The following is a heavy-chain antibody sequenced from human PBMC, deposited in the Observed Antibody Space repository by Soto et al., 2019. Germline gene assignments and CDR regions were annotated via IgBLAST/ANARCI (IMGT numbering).Heavy chain of an antibody. CDR2: IYHSGST. CDR3: ARTYYYDSSGYFFDY. J-gene: IGHJ4*02. V-gene: IGHV4-30-2*01. Sequence: SETLSLTCAVSGGSISSGGYSWSWIRQPPGKGLEWIGYIYHSGSTYYNPSLKSRVTISVDRSKNQFSLKLSSVTAADTAVYYCARTYYYDSSGYFFDYWGQGTLVTVSS. CDR1: GGSISSGGYS. D-gene: IGHD3-22*01.